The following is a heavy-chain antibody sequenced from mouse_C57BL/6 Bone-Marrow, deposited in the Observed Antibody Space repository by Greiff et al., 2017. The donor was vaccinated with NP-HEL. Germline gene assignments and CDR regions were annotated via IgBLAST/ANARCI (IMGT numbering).Heavy chain of an antibody. CDR3: ARYPPLYDGYYGCAMDY. D-gene: IGHD2-3*01. Sequence: QVQLQQSGAELAKPGASVKLSCKASGYTFTSYWMHWVKQRPGQGLEWIGYINPSSGYTKYNQKFKDKATLTADKSSSPAYMQLSSLTYEDSAVYYCARYPPLYDGYYGCAMDYWGQGTSVTVSS. CDR2: INPSSGYT. J-gene: IGHJ4*01. V-gene: IGHV1-7*01. CDR1: GYTFTSYW.